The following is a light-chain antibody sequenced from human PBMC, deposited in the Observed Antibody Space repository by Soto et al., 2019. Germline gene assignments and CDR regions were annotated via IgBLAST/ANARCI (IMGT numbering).Light chain of an antibody. CDR2: EVS. J-gene: IGLJ1*01. CDR3: SSYAGGYVSV. V-gene: IGLV2-8*01. CDR1: SSDVGAYNY. Sequence: QSALTQPPSASGSPGQSVAISCTGTSSDVGAYNYVAWYQQHPGKVPKLMIYEVSKLPSGVPDRFSGSKSGSTASLTFSGIQADDEADYNCSSYAGGYVSVFGIGTKFTVL.